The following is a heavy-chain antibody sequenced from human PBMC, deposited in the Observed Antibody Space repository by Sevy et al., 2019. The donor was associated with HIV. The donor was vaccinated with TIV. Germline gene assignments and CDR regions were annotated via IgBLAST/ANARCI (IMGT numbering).Heavy chain of an antibody. Sequence: GGSLRLSCEASGFTVNNFPIHWVRQAPGKGLEWVAVVSFDGGSKYYADSVRGRFTVSRDNSKNTVYLQLNSLRAEDTAVYYCVRERARSITFDIWGQGTLVTVSS. CDR2: VSFDGGSK. V-gene: IGHV3-30-3*01. D-gene: IGHD3-16*01. CDR1: GFTVNNFP. J-gene: IGHJ3*02. CDR3: VRERARSITFDI.